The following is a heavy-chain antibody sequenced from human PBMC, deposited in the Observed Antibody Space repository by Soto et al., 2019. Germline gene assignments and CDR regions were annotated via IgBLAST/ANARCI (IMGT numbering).Heavy chain of an antibody. J-gene: IGHJ4*02. CDR1: GDSVSSTSAA. CDR2: TYYRSKWYS. CDR3: ARGSYYSGWV. D-gene: IGHD6-19*01. V-gene: IGHV6-1*01. Sequence: LTCAISGDSVSSTSAAWSWIRQSPSRGLEWLGRTYYRSKWYSDYAVSVKSRITINPDTSKNQFSLQLNSVTPEDTAVYYCARGSYYSGWVWGQGTLVTVSS.